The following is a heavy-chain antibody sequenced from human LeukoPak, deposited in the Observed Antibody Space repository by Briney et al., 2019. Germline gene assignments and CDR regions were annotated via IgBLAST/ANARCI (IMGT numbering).Heavy chain of an antibody. CDR1: GYTFTAYY. D-gene: IGHD3-10*01. V-gene: IGHV1-2*02. CDR3: ASPQRGSGNYYTDY. CDR2: INGNTGAT. J-gene: IGHJ4*02. Sequence: GASVKVPCKASGYTFTAYYMHWVRQAPGHALEWMGWINGNTGATLYAQKFQGRVTMTRDTSITTAYMELNTLRSDDTAVYYCASPQRGSGNYYTDYWGQGTLVTVSS.